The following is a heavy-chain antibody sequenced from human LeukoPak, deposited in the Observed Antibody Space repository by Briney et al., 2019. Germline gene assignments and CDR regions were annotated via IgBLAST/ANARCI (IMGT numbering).Heavy chain of an antibody. CDR3: ARVPDFIARPCDS. CDR1: GGSFSGNY. Sequence: SETLSLTCAVYGGSFSGNYWTSIRQTPGRGLEWIGESSPTGDITGYNPSLKGRATISVDSSKNQFSLKLISVTAADTGVYYCARVPDFIARPCDSWGPGTLVTVSS. J-gene: IGHJ4*02. V-gene: IGHV4-34*01. CDR2: SSPTGDIT. D-gene: IGHD2-21*01.